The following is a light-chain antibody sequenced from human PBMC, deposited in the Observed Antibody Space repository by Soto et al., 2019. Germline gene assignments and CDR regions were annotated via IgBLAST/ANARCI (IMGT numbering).Light chain of an antibody. CDR1: RSDVGGYNY. Sequence: QSVLTQPASVSGSPGQSIAISCTGTRSDVGGYNYVSWYQQPPGKAPKLIIYDVSDRPSGVSTRFSGSKSGNTASLTISGLQADDEADYYCSSYTSQSTVGFGGGTKVTVL. J-gene: IGLJ3*02. CDR3: SSYTSQSTVG. CDR2: DVS. V-gene: IGLV2-14*01.